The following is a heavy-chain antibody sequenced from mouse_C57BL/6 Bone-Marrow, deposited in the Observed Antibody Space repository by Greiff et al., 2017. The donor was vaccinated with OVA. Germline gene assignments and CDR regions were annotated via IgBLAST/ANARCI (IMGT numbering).Heavy chain of an antibody. CDR2: IDPEDGDT. V-gene: IGHV14-4*01. CDR3: TTWLMDY. Sequence: VQLKESGAELVRPGASVKLSCTASGFNIKDDSMHWVKQRPEQGLEWIGWIDPEDGDTEYASKFQGKATITADTSSNTAYLQLSSLTSEDTAVYYCTTWLMDYWGQGTSVTVSS. CDR1: GFNIKDDS. J-gene: IGHJ4*01.